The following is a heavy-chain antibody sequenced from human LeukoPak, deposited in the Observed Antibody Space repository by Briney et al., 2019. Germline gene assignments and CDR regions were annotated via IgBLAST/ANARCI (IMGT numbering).Heavy chain of an antibody. CDR1: GFIFSNCG. CDR3: ARPDDVYFDWLPFDY. Sequence: PGGSLRLSCAASGFIFSNCGMNWVRQAPGKGLEWVAAISASGSATSYADSVKGRFTISRDNSKNTLYLQMNSLRAEDTAVYYCARPDDVYFDWLPFDYWGQGTLVTVSS. CDR2: ISASGSAT. J-gene: IGHJ4*02. D-gene: IGHD3-9*01. V-gene: IGHV3-23*01.